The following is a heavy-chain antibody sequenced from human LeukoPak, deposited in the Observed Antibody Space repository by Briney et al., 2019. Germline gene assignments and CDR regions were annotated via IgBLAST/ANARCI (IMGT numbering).Heavy chain of an antibody. CDR2: ISPSGGST. V-gene: IGHV1-46*01. Sequence: ASVKVSCKAFGYTFTSNYMHWVRQAPGQGPEWMGVISPSGGSTTYAQKLQGRVTMTTDTSTSTAYMELRSLRSDDTAVYYCARGGGYVPFGYWGQGTLVTVSS. J-gene: IGHJ4*02. CDR1: GYTFTSNY. CDR3: ARGGGYVPFGY. D-gene: IGHD5-12*01.